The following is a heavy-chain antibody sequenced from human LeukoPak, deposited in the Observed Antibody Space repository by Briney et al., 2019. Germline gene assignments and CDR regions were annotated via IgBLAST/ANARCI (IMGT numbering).Heavy chain of an antibody. J-gene: IGHJ3*02. Sequence: PGGSLRLSCAASGFTVSSNYMSWVRQAPGKGLEWVSVIYSGGSTYYADSVKGRFTISRHNSKNTLYLQMNSLRAEDTAVYYCARENYYDSSGGAFDIWGQGTMVTVSS. CDR3: ARENYYDSSGGAFDI. CDR1: GFTVSSNY. V-gene: IGHV3-53*04. D-gene: IGHD3-22*01. CDR2: IYSGGST.